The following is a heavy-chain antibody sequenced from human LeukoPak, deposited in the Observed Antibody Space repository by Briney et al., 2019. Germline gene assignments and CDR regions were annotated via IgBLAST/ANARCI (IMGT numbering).Heavy chain of an antibody. CDR2: INHSGST. Sequence: NPSETLSLTCTVSGDSINSGGYYWSWIRQPPGKGLEWIGEINHSGSTNYNPSLKSRVTISVDTSKNQFSLKLSSVTAADTAVYYCASLAVAEITDYWGQGTLVTVSS. CDR1: GDSINSGGYY. V-gene: IGHV4-39*07. J-gene: IGHJ4*02. D-gene: IGHD6-19*01. CDR3: ASLAVAEITDY.